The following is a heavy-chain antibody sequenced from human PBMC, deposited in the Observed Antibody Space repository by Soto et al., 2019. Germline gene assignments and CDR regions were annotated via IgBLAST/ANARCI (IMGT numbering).Heavy chain of an antibody. CDR2: IYYSGNT. D-gene: IGHD6-19*01. Sequence: PSETLSLTCIVSGGSISSYYWSWIRQPPGKGLEWIGYIYYSGNTNYNPSLKSRVTISVDTSKNQFSLNLSSVTAADTAVYYCASPRLQWLAEDAFDIWGQGTMVTVSS. CDR3: ASPRLQWLAEDAFDI. J-gene: IGHJ3*02. CDR1: GGSISSYY. V-gene: IGHV4-59*01.